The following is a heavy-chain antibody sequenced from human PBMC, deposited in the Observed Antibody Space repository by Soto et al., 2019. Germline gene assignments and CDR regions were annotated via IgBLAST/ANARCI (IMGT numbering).Heavy chain of an antibody. V-gene: IGHV3-33*01. CDR3: ARGIHYYESHGYGPGAY. J-gene: IGHJ4*02. Sequence: QVQLVESGGGVVQPGGSLRLSCAASGFTFSSYAMHWVRQAPGKGLEWMAVIWYDGSRKHYADSLKGRFTISRDNPKNTLYLEMNSLRVKDTAVYYCARGIHYYESHGYGPGAYWGQGTLVSVSS. CDR1: GFTFSSYA. D-gene: IGHD3-22*01. CDR2: IWYDGSRK.